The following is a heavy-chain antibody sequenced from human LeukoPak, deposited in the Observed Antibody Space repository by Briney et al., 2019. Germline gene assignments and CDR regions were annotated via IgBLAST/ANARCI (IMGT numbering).Heavy chain of an antibody. Sequence: ASVKVSCKASGYTFTGYYMHWVRQAPGQGLEWMGWINPNSGGTNYAQKFQGRVTMTRDTSISTAYMELSRLRSDDTAVYYCAREGRRVWPWEKDYYYYGMDVWGQGTTVTVSS. D-gene: IGHD6-13*01. V-gene: IGHV1-2*02. J-gene: IGHJ6*02. CDR1: GYTFTGYY. CDR3: AREGRRVWPWEKDYYYYGMDV. CDR2: INPNSGGT.